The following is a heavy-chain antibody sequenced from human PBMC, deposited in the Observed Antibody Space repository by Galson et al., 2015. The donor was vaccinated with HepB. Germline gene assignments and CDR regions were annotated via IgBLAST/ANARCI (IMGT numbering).Heavy chain of an antibody. Sequence: SLRLSCAASGFTFSSYAMSWVRQAPGKGLEWVSGISGSGVGTYYADSVKGRFTISRDNSKNTLYLQMNSLRAEDTAVYYCAKDQKIWSGYYYVMDVWGQGTTVTVSS. J-gene: IGHJ6*02. CDR2: ISGSGVGT. V-gene: IGHV3-23*01. CDR3: AKDQKIWSGYYYVMDV. D-gene: IGHD3-3*01. CDR1: GFTFSSYA.